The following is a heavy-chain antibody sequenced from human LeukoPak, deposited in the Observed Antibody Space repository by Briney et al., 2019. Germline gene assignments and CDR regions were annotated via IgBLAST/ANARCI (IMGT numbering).Heavy chain of an antibody. CDR2: IIPIFGTA. V-gene: IGHV1-69*05. CDR3: ARGVTTVTPYYYYYYMDV. Sequence: SVKVSCKASGGTFSSYAISWVRQAPGQGLEWMRRIIPIFGTANYAQKFQGRVTITTDESTSTAYMELSSLRSEDTAVYYCARGVTTVTPYYYYYYMDVWGKGTTVTVSS. J-gene: IGHJ6*03. D-gene: IGHD4-17*01. CDR1: GGTFSSYA.